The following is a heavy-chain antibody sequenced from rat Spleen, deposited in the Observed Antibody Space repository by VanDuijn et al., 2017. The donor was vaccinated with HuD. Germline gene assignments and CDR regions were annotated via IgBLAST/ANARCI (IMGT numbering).Heavy chain of an antibody. CDR2: LWAGGGT. Sequence: QVQLKESGPGLVQPSQTLSLTCTVSGFSLTSYHVSWVRQPPGKSLVWMGTLWAGGGTSYNSAVQSRLSISRDTPKCQVLLKMNSLQTEDTAMYFCARSYYSGDDYGGQGVMVTVSS. CDR1: GFSLTSYH. D-gene: IGHD1-1*01. J-gene: IGHJ2*01. V-gene: IGHV2-16*01. CDR3: ARSYYSGDDY.